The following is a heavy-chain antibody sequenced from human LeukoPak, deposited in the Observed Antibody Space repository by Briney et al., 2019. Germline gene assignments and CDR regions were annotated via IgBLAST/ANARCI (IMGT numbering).Heavy chain of an antibody. J-gene: IGHJ4*02. D-gene: IGHD3-22*01. Sequence: ASVKVSCKASGYTFTGYYMHWVRPAPGQGLEWMGWINPNSGGTNYAQKFQGRVTMTRDTSISTAYMELSRLRSDDTAVYYCARDRSRGNYDSSGPNWGQGTLVTVSS. V-gene: IGHV1-2*02. CDR3: ARDRSRGNYDSSGPN. CDR1: GYTFTGYY. CDR2: INPNSGGT.